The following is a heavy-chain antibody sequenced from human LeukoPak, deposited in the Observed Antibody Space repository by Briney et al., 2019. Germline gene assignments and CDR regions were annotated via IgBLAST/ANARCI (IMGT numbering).Heavy chain of an antibody. Sequence: GGSLRLSCAASGFTFSSYAMSWVRQAPGKGLEWVSASYSDGSTHYADSVRGRFTISRDNSKNTLYLQMNSLRAEDTAVYYCARDGSSGWSHDYWGQGTLVTVSS. CDR2: SYSDGST. V-gene: IGHV3-66*01. CDR3: ARDGSSGWSHDY. D-gene: IGHD6-19*01. J-gene: IGHJ4*02. CDR1: GFTFSSYA.